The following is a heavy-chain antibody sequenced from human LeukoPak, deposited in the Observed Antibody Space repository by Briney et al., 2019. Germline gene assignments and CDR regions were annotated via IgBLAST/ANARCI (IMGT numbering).Heavy chain of an antibody. CDR2: IIPIFGTA. CDR1: GGTFSSYA. J-gene: IGHJ3*02. D-gene: IGHD4-17*01. V-gene: IGHV1-69*06. CDR3: ASDYGDSDAFDI. Sequence: GASVKVSCKASGGTFSSYAISWVRQAPGQGLEWMGGIIPIFGTANYAQKFQSRITITADKSTITAYMEQSSLRSEDTAVYYCASDYGDSDAFDIWGQGTMVTVSS.